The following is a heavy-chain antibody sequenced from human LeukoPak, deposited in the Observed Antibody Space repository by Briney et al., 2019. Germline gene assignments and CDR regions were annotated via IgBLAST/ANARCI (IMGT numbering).Heavy chain of an antibody. D-gene: IGHD4-17*01. J-gene: IGHJ4*02. CDR3: ARVAVRGYGDYGGGFDY. CDR1: GYTFTSYD. V-gene: IGHV1-8*01. CDR2: MNPNSGNT. Sequence: ASVKVSCKASGYTFTSYDINWVRQATGQGLEWMGWMNPNSGNTGYAQKFQGRVTMTRNTSISTAYMELSSLRSEDTAVYYCARVAVRGYGDYGGGFDYWGQGTLVTVSS.